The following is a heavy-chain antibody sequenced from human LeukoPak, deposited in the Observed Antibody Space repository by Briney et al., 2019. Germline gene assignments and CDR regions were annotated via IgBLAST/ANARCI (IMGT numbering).Heavy chain of an antibody. V-gene: IGHV3-21*01. CDR3: AGYSYGSYWYFDL. CDR1: GFTFSSYS. D-gene: IGHD5-18*01. J-gene: IGHJ2*01. Sequence: PGGSLRLSCAASGFTFSSYSMNWVRQAPGKGLEWVSSISSSSSYIYYADSVKGRFTISRDNAKNSLYLQMNSLRAEDTAVYYCAGYSYGSYWYFDLWGRGTLVTVSS. CDR2: ISSSSSYI.